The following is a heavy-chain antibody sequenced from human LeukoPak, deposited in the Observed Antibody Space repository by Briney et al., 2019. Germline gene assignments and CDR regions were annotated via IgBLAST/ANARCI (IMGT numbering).Heavy chain of an antibody. V-gene: IGHV3-7*01. CDR3: AKDFSVYYYDSRVLDY. CDR2: IKQDGSEK. D-gene: IGHD3-22*01. CDR1: GFSFSRYW. Sequence: GGSLRLSCAASGFSFSRYWMSWVRQAPGKGLEWVANIKQDGSEKNYVESVKGRFTISRDNSKNTLYLQMNSLRAEDTAVYYCAKDFSVYYYDSRVLDYWGQGTLVTVSS. J-gene: IGHJ4*02.